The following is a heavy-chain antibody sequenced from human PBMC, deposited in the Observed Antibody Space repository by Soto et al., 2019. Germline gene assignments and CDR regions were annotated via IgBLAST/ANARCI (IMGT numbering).Heavy chain of an antibody. CDR2: ISRSSTTI. CDR1: GFTFSSHP. CDR3: ARGGQTRYCSGDSCYSLDY. J-gene: IGHJ4*02. Sequence: GGSLRLSCAASGFTFSSHPMNWVRQAPGKGLEWVSYISRSSTTIYYAYSVKGRFTISRDNAKNSLYLQMNSLRAEDTAVYYCARGGQTRYCSGDSCYSLDYWGQGTLVTVSS. D-gene: IGHD2-15*01. V-gene: IGHV3-48*01.